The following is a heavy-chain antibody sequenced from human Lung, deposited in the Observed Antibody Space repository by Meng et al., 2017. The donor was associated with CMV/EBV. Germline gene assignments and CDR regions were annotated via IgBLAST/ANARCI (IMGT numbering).Heavy chain of an antibody. V-gene: IGHV3-30*18. J-gene: IGHJ4*02. CDR2: ISNDGGNK. CDR1: GFTFRNCG. D-gene: IGHD4-17*01. CDR3: AKDLKAYGDYYFDY. Sequence: SGFTFRNCGVHWVRRAPGKGLEWLAVISNDGGNKHYADSVKGRFTISRDNSKNTLNLQMNSLRPEDTSVYYCAKDLKAYGDYYFDYWGQGILVTVSS.